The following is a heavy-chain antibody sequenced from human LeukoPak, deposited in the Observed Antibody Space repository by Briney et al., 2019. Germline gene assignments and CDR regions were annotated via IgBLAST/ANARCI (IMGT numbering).Heavy chain of an antibody. Sequence: ASVKVSCKASGGTFSSYAISWARQAPGQGLEWMGRIIPILGIANYAQKFQGRVTITADKSTSTAYMELSSLRSEDTAVYYCARGPVVVVAATGGGDAFDIWGQGTMVTVSS. CDR1: GGTFSSYA. V-gene: IGHV1-69*04. CDR2: IIPILGIA. D-gene: IGHD2-15*01. CDR3: ARGPVVVVAATGGGDAFDI. J-gene: IGHJ3*02.